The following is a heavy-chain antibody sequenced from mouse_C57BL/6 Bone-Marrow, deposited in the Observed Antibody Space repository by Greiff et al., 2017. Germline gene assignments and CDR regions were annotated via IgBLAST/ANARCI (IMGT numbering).Heavy chain of an antibody. CDR2: IYPGSGST. D-gene: IGHD3-3*01. CDR3: ARYRDREGMEY. J-gene: IGHJ4*01. V-gene: IGHV1-55*01. Sequence: VQLQQPGAELVKPGASVKMSCKASGYTFTSYWITWVKQRPGQGLEWIGDIYPGSGSTNYNEKFKSKATLTVDNSSSTAYMQLSSLTSEDSAVXYGARYRDREGMEYWGQGTSVTVSA. CDR1: GYTFTSYW.